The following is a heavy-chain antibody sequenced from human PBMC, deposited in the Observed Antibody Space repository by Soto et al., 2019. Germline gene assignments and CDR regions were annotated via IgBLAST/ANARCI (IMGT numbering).Heavy chain of an antibody. CDR1: GFTFSSYS. CDR2: ISSSSSYI. J-gene: IGHJ5*02. V-gene: IGHV3-21*01. Sequence: EVQLVESGGGMVKPGGSLRLSCAASGFTFSSYSMNWVRQAPGKGLEWVSSISSSSSYIYYADSVKGRFTISRDNAKNSLYLQRSSLRAEDTAVYYCARRSGSYLDPWGQGTLVTVSS. D-gene: IGHD1-26*01. CDR3: ARRSGSYLDP.